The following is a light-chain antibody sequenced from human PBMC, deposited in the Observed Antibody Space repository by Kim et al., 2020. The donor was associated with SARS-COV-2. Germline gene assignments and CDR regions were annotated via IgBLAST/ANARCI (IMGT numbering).Light chain of an antibody. Sequence: SASVEDRVTITCRASQTIRTYLKWYQQKPGKAPKLLIYDASSLQGGVPSRFSGSGSGTDFTLTISSLQPEDFATYYCQHSYSTPYTFGQGTKLEI. V-gene: IGKV1-39*01. CDR3: QHSYSTPYT. J-gene: IGKJ2*01. CDR2: DAS. CDR1: QTIRTY.